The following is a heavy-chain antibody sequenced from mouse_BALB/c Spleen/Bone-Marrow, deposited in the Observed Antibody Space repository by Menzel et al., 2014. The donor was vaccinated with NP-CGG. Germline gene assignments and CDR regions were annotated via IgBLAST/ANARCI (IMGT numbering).Heavy chain of an antibody. CDR3: ARWDYCTSLYFDY. D-gene: IGHD1-1*01. CDR2: IIPFNDGT. CDR1: EYTFTDYV. Sequence: VQLQQSGPELVRPGASVTMSCKASEYTFTDYVIHWVKQKPGQGLERIGYIIPFNDGTKYNEKLKGKATLTSDKSATTSYIELSSLTSEDSAVYFCARWDYCTSLYFDYWGQGTTLTVSS. J-gene: IGHJ2*01. V-gene: IGHV1-14*01.